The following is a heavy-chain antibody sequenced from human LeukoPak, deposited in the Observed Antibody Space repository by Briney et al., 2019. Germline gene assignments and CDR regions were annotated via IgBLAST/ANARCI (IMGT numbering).Heavy chain of an antibody. CDR2: MNPNSGNT. Sequence: ASVKVSCKASGYTFTSFDINWVRQATGQGLEWMGWMNPNSGNTGYAQKFQGRVTMTRNTSITTAYMELSSLRSEDTAVYYCARDYSGEWEQLTGWWFDPWGQGTLVIVSS. CDR3: ARDYSGEWEQLTGWWFDP. CDR1: GYTFTSFD. D-gene: IGHD1-26*01. V-gene: IGHV1-8*01. J-gene: IGHJ5*02.